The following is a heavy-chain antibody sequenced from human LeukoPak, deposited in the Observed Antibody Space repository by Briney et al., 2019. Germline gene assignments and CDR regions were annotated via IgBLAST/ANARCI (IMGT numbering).Heavy chain of an antibody. CDR2: INHSGST. V-gene: IGHV4-34*01. J-gene: IGHJ3*02. CDR3: ARGGSCSGGSCYLKDDAFDI. CDR1: GGSFSGYY. Sequence: SETLSLTCAVYGGSFSGYYWSWIRQPPGKGLEWIGEINHSGSTNYNPSLKSRVTISVDTSKNQFSLKLSSVTAADTAVYYCARGGSCSGGSCYLKDDAFDIWGQGTMVTVSS. D-gene: IGHD2-15*01.